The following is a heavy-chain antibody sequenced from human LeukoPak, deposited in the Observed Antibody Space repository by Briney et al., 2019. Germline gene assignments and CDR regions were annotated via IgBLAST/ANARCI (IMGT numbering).Heavy chain of an antibody. CDR2: ISGSGGST. Sequence: GGSLRLSCAASGFTFSSYAMSWVRQAPGKGLEWVSAISGSGGSTYYADSVKGRFTTPRDNSKNTLYLQMNSLRAEDTAVYYCAKAGKYFDWLLTFDYWGQGTLVTVSS. J-gene: IGHJ4*02. V-gene: IGHV3-23*01. CDR1: GFTFSSYA. CDR3: AKAGKYFDWLLTFDY. D-gene: IGHD3-9*01.